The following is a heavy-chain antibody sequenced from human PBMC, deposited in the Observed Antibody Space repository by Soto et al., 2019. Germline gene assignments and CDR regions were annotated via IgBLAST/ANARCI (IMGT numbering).Heavy chain of an antibody. CDR1: GYSFTSYW. CDR3: ERLGDYGDYVGDFDI. V-gene: IGHV5-51*01. CDR2: IYPGDSDT. Sequence: GESLKISCKGSGYSFTSYWIGWVRQMPGKGLEWMGIIYPGDSDTRYSPSFQGQVTISADKSISTAYLQWSSLKASDTAMYYCERLGDYGDYVGDFDIWGQGTMVTVSS. D-gene: IGHD4-17*01. J-gene: IGHJ3*02.